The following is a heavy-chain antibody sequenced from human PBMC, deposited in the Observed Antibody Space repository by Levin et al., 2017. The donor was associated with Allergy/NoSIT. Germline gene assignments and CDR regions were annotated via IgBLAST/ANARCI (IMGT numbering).Heavy chain of an antibody. CDR2: ISYDGSNK. Sequence: GESLKISCAASGFTFSSYAMHWVRQAPGKGLEWVAVISYDGSNKYYADSVKGRFTISRDNSKNTLYLQMNSLRAEDTAVYYCAGDPSGHSSSWYYYYYYGMDGWGQGTTVTVSS. CDR3: AGDPSGHSSSWYYYYYYGMDG. D-gene: IGHD6-13*01. J-gene: IGHJ6*02. CDR1: GFTFSSYA. V-gene: IGHV3-30-3*01.